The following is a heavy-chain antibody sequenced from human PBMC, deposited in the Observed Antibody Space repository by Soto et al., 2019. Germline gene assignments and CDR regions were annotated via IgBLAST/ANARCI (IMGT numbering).Heavy chain of an antibody. CDR3: AKENRIAANIHQYGMDV. J-gene: IGHJ6*02. Sequence: QVQLVESGGGVVQPGRSLRLSCAASGFTFSSYGMHWVRQAPGKGLEWVAVISYDGSNKYYADSVKGRFTISRDNSKNTLYLQMNSLRAEDTAVYYCAKENRIAANIHQYGMDVWDQGTTVTVSS. V-gene: IGHV3-30*18. CDR2: ISYDGSNK. CDR1: GFTFSSYG. D-gene: IGHD6-6*01.